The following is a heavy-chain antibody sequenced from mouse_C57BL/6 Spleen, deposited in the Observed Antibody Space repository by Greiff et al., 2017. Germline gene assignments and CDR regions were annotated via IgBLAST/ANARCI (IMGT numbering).Heavy chain of an antibody. V-gene: IGHV1-42*01. CDR3: ARSEDSNYWYFDV. CDR2: INPSTGGT. CDR1: GYSFTGYY. J-gene: IGHJ1*03. Sequence: EVQGVESGPELVKPGASVKISCKASGYSFTGYYMNWVKQSPEKSLEWIGEINPSTGGTTYNQKFKAKATLTVDKSSSTAYMQLKSLTSEDSAVYYCARSEDSNYWYFDVWGTGTTVTVSS. D-gene: IGHD2-5*01.